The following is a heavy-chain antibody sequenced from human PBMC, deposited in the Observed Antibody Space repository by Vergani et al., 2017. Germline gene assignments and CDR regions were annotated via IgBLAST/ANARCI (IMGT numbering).Heavy chain of an antibody. CDR2: IKSKTDVGKT. D-gene: IGHD1-26*01. J-gene: IGHJ4*02. CDR3: TTDLGGWELLGVDY. V-gene: IGHV3-15*01. Sequence: EVQLVESGGGWVKPGGSLRLSGAASGFTFSTAWMRWVRQAQGKGLEGLGGIKSKTDVGKTDYAAPVKGRLTFSRDYSKNTLYLQMNSLKTEDTAVYYCTTDLGGWELLGVDYWGQGTLVTVSS. CDR1: GFTFSTAW.